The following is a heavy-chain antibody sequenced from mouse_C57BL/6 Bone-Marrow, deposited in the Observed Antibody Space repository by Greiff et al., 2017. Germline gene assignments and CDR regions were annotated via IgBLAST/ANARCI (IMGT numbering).Heavy chain of an antibody. CDR1: GYTFTSYW. V-gene: IGHV1-59*01. Sequence: QVQLQQPGAELVRPGTSVKLSCKASGYTFTSYWMHWVKQRPGQGLEWIGVIDPSDSYTNYNQKFKGKATLTVDTSSSTAYMQLSSLTSEDSAVYDCARWLGYYFDYWCQGTTLTVSS. J-gene: IGHJ2*01. CDR3: ARWLGYYFDY. CDR2: IDPSDSYT. D-gene: IGHD3-3*01.